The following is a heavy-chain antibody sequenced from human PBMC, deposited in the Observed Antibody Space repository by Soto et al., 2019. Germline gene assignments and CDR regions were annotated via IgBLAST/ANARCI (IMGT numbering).Heavy chain of an antibody. CDR3: ARIPVTIFGVAQDNWFDP. D-gene: IGHD3-3*01. V-gene: IGHV1-18*04. J-gene: IGHJ5*02. CDR1: GYTFPSYG. Sequence: ASVKVSCKASGYTFPSYGISWVRQAPGQGLEWMGWISAYNGNTNYAQKLQGRVTMTTDTSTSTAYMELRSLRSDDTAVYYCARIPVTIFGVAQDNWFDPWGQGTLVTSPQ. CDR2: ISAYNGNT.